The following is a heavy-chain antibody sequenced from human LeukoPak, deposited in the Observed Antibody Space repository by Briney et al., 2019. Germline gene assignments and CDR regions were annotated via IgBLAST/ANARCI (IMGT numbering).Heavy chain of an antibody. CDR2: TSHRGST. CDR3: ARNAAHEYYFDY. V-gene: IGHV4-39*07. D-gene: IGHD2-15*01. CDR1: GGSISSSIYY. J-gene: IGHJ4*02. Sequence: SETLSLTCIVSGGSISSSIYYWAWVRQPPGKGLEWIGETSHRGSTNYNPSLKSRVTISVDKSKNQFSLKLSSVTAADTAVYYCARNAAHEYYFDYWGQGTLVTVSS.